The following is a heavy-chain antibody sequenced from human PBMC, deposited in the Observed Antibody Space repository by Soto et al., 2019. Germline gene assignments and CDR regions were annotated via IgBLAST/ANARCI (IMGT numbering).Heavy chain of an antibody. CDR1: GFTFRHHS. CDR3: VQVSGYCTGGSCFSYFDY. D-gene: IGHD2-15*01. CDR2: ISGNGGNT. Sequence: GGSLRLSCSGSGFTFRHHSLYWVRQAPGKGPRYVSTISGNGGNTHYAASVRGRFTISRGNSKNTVFLQMSGLGVADSAVYYCVQVSGYCTGGSCFSYFDYWGQGALVTVSS. V-gene: IGHV3-64D*06. J-gene: IGHJ4*02.